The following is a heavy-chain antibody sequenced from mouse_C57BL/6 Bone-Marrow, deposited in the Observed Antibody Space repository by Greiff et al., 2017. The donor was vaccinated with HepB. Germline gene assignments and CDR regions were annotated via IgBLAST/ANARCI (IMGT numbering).Heavy chain of an antibody. CDR3: ARPRDDYFDY. CDR1: GFTFSDYG. J-gene: IGHJ2*01. Sequence: EVNLVESGGGLVKPGGSLKLSCAASGFTFSDYGMHWVRQAPEKGLEWVAYISSGSSTIYYADTVKGRFTISRDNAKNTLFLQMTSLRSEDTAMYYCARPRDDYFDYWGQGTTLTVSS. CDR2: ISSGSSTI. D-gene: IGHD3-3*01. V-gene: IGHV5-17*01.